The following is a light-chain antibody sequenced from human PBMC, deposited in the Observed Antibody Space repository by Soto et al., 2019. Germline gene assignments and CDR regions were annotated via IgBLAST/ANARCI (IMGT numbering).Light chain of an antibody. V-gene: IGKV1-5*03. Sequence: DIQMTQSPSTLSASVGDRVTITCRASQSISSWLAWYQQKPGKAPKLLIYKASSLESGVPSRFSGSGSGTEFTLSISCLQPDDFATYSCQQYNSYRRTFGQGTKVEIK. CDR2: KAS. CDR1: QSISSW. J-gene: IGKJ1*01. CDR3: QQYNSYRRT.